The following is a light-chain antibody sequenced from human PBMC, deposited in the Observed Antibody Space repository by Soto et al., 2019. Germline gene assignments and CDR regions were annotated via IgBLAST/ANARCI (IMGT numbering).Light chain of an antibody. V-gene: IGKV3-20*01. Sequence: EIVLTQSPDTLSLSPGETATLSCGASQSVSSSHIAWYQQKPGQSPRLLIDGASSRASGIPDRFSGSGSGTDFTLTISRLEPEDFAVYYCQQYDNWPPTFGQGTRLENK. CDR2: GAS. CDR1: QSVSSSH. CDR3: QQYDNWPPT. J-gene: IGKJ5*01.